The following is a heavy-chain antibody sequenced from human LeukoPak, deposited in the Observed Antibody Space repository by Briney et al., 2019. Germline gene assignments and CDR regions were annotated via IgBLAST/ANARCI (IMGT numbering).Heavy chain of an antibody. J-gene: IGHJ6*02. CDR3: ARTTVTPPDYYYYGMDV. D-gene: IGHD4-17*01. CDR2: IYYSGST. Sequence: SETLSLTCTVSGGSISGYYWSWIRQPPGRGLEWIGYIYYSGSTNYNPSLKSRVTISVDTSKNQFSLKLSSVTAADTAVYYCARTTVTPPDYYYYGMDVWGQGTTVTVSS. V-gene: IGHV4-59*01. CDR1: GGSISGYY.